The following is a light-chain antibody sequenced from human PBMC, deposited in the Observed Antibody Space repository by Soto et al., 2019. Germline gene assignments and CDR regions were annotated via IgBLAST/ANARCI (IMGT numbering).Light chain of an antibody. V-gene: IGKV1-5*01. CDR3: QQYNSYWT. CDR2: DAS. CDR1: QSISSW. J-gene: IGKJ1*01. Sequence: DIQVTQSPSTLSASVGDRVTITCRASQSISSWLAWYQQKPGKAPKLLIYDASSLESGVPLRFSGSASGTEFTLTITSLQPDDFATYYCQQYNSYWTFGQGTKVDIK.